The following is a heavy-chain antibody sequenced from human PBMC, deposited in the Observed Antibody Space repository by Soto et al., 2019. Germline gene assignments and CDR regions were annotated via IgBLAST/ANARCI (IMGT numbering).Heavy chain of an antibody. CDR1: GFSLSTSGVG. D-gene: IGHD6-19*01. CDR3: AHRRGSSGWYFLGWFDP. CDR2: IYWDDDK. J-gene: IGHJ5*02. Sequence: QITLKESGPTLVKPTQTLTLTCTFSGFSLSTSGVGVGWIRQPPGKALEWLALIYWDDDKRYSPSLKSRLTITKDSAENLVVLTMTNMDPVDTATYYCAHRRGSSGWYFLGWFDPWGQGTLVTVSS. V-gene: IGHV2-5*02.